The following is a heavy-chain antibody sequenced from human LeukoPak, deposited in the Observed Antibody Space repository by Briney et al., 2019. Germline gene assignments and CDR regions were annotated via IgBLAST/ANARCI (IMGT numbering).Heavy chain of an antibody. J-gene: IGHJ4*02. CDR1: GGSISSSSYY. CDR3: ARLAERCSGGSCYVNFDY. CDR2: IYYSGST. D-gene: IGHD2-15*01. V-gene: IGHV4-39*01. Sequence: SETLSLTRAVSGGSISSSSYYWGWIRQPPGKGLEWMGSIYYSGSTYYNPSLKSRVTISVDTSKNQFSLKLSSVTAADTAVYYCARLAERCSGGSCYVNFDYWGQGTLVTVSS.